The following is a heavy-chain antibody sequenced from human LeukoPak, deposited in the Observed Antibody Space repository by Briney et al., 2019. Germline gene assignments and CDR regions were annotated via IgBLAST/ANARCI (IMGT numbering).Heavy chain of an antibody. D-gene: IGHD2-2*01. CDR1: GFTFSSYE. Sequence: GGSLRLSCAASGFTFSSYEMNWVRQAPGKGLEWVSYISSSGSTIYYADSVKGRFTIPRDNAKNSLYLQMNSLRAEDTAVYYCARGGNCSSTSCYPSVAAFDIWGQGTMVTVSS. V-gene: IGHV3-48*03. CDR3: ARGGNCSSTSCYPSVAAFDI. J-gene: IGHJ3*02. CDR2: ISSSGSTI.